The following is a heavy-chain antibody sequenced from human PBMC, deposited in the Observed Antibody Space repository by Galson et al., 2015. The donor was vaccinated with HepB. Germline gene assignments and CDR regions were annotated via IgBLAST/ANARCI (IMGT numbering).Heavy chain of an antibody. CDR2: INPSGGST. CDR1: GYTFTSYY. D-gene: IGHD3-10*01. CDR3: ARDVLLWFGEGKGVYYYGMDV. J-gene: IGHJ6*02. V-gene: IGHV1-46*03. Sequence: SVKVSCKASGYTFTSYYIHWVRQAPGQGLEWMGIINPSGGSTSYAQKLQGRVTMTRDTSTSTVYMELSSLRSEDTAVYYCARDVLLWFGEGKGVYYYGMDVWGQGTTVTVSS.